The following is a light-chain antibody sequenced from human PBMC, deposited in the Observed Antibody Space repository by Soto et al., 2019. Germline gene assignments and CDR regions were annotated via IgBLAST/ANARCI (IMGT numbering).Light chain of an antibody. CDR3: QQYINWPRT. J-gene: IGKJ1*01. CDR1: QDVSTY. CDR2: AAC. Sequence: IAMPQSPATPSVSPGERATLPSRASQDVSTYLAWYQQTSGQAPRLLFYAACTRAAGIPARFSGSGSGTEFSLTISSLQSEDFAVYYCQQYINWPRTFGQGTKVDIK. V-gene: IGKV3-15*01.